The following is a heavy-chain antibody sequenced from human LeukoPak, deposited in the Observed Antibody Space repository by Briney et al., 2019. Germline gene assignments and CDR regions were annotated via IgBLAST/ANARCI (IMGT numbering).Heavy chain of an antibody. D-gene: IGHD1-26*01. J-gene: IGHJ4*02. CDR3: AREGGSYRFLDN. CDR2: INHSGST. Sequence: SETLSLTCAVYGGSFSGYYWSWIRQPPGKGLEWIGEINHSGSTNYNPSHKSRVTISVDTSKNQFSLKLTSVTAADTAVYYCAREGGSYRFLDNWGQGTLVTVSS. V-gene: IGHV4-34*01. CDR1: GGSFSGYY.